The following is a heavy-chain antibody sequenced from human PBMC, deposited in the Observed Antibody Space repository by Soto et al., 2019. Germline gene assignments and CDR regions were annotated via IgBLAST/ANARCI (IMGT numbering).Heavy chain of an antibody. CDR3: ARHQQLVHYDY. CDR1: GYSLTSYW. Sequence: GESLKISCQGSGYSLTSYWIGWVRQMPGKGLGWMGIIYPGDSDTRYSPSFQGQVTISADKSISTAYLQWSSLKASDTAMYYCARHQQLVHYDYWGQGTLVTVS. D-gene: IGHD6-13*01. V-gene: IGHV5-51*01. J-gene: IGHJ4*02. CDR2: IYPGDSDT.